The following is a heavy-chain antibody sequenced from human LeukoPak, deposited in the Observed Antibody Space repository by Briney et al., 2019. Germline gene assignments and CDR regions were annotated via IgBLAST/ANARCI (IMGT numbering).Heavy chain of an antibody. CDR2: INHSGST. CDR3: ARGLWWKYWYFDL. Sequence: ASETLSLTSAVYGGSFSGYYCSWIRQPPGKGLEWIGEINHSGSTNFNPSLKSRVTISLDTSKNQFSLKLSFVTAADTAVYYCARGLWWKYWYFDLWGRGTLVTVSS. CDR1: GGSFSGYY. D-gene: IGHD4/OR15-4a*01. V-gene: IGHV4-34*01. J-gene: IGHJ2*01.